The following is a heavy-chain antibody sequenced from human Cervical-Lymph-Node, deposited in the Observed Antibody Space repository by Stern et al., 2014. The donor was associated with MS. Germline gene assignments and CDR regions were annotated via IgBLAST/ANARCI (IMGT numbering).Heavy chain of an antibody. V-gene: IGHV3-48*02. CDR1: GFAVSSSS. D-gene: IGHD5-18*01. CDR3: ASRGNIYGWVY. J-gene: IGHJ4*02. Sequence: EVQLVESGGDLVQPGGSLRLSCAASGFAVSSSSMNWVRQAPGKGLAWVSYISDSGTTIHYADSVKGRFTISRDNGKNSLYLQMRSLRDEDTAVYYCASRGNIYGWVYWGQGTLVTVSS. CDR2: ISDSGTTI.